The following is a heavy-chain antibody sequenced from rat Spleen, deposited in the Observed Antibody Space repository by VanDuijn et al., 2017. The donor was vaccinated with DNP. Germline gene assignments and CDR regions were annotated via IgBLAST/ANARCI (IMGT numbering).Heavy chain of an antibody. D-gene: IGHD5-1*01. CDR3: TRHSWELDY. J-gene: IGHJ2*01. CDR2: ISSGGGNT. CDR1: GFPFSNYG. Sequence: EVQLAESGGDLVQPGRSLKLSCLVSGFPFSNYGMAWVRQAPTKGLEWVASISSGGGNTYYRDSVLGRFTISRDNARNTQYLQMDSLRSEDTATYYCTRHSWELDYWGQGVVVTVSS. V-gene: IGHV5S13*01.